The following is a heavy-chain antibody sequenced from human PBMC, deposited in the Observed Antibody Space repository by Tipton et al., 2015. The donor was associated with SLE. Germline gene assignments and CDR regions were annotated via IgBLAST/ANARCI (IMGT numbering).Heavy chain of an antibody. J-gene: IGHJ5*02. CDR2: MYYSGSS. D-gene: IGHD4-23*01. V-gene: IGHV4-59*08. CDR1: GGSINTYY. Sequence: TLSLTCTVSGGSINTYYWSWIRQPPGKGLEWIGYMYYSGSSSYNPSLKSRVTISLDTSKNQLSLILSSVTVADTAVYYCARHLAVVAPPGFDPWGQGTLVTVSS. CDR3: ARHLAVVAPPGFDP.